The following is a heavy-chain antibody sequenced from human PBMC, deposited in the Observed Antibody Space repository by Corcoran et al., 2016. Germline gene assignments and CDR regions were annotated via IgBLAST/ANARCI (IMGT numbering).Heavy chain of an antibody. D-gene: IGHD5-12*01. V-gene: IGHV4-34*12. CDR1: GGSLSGYY. CDR3: GRHSHGDRGFDI. Sequence: QVQLQQWGAGLLKPSETLSLTCAVDGGSLSGYYWSWIRQPPGQGLEWIGEGIHTGNTNYNPSLKSRVTVSVDTSSNQFSLKLTSVTAADTAIYYCGRHSHGDRGFDIWGRGTMVTVSS. J-gene: IGHJ3*02. CDR2: GIHTGNT.